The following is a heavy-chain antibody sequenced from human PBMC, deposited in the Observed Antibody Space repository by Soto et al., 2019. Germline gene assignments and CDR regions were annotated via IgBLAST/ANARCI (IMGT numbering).Heavy chain of an antibody. J-gene: IGHJ6*02. Sequence: SETLSLTCAVSGGSISSGGYSWSWIRQPPGKGLEWIGYIYHGGYTYYNPSLKSRVTISVDRSKNQFSLKLNSVTAADTAVYYCARDLWGYCGADCYPLDVWGQGTTVTVSS. V-gene: IGHV4-30-2*01. D-gene: IGHD2-21*02. CDR3: ARDLWGYCGADCYPLDV. CDR2: IYHGGYT. CDR1: GGSISSGGYS.